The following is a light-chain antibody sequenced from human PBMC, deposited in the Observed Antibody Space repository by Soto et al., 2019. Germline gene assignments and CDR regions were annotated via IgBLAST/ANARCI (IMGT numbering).Light chain of an antibody. CDR2: EVS. V-gene: IGKV2D-29*01. J-gene: IGKJ4*01. Sequence: DLVLTQTPLSLSVTPGQPASISCKSSQSLSHSDGKTYLYWYLQKPGQPPQLLMYEVSNRFSGVXDXSRGSGSGTDFTLKISRVEAEDVGVYYCMQSLQLHVTFGGGTKVEIK. CDR1: QSLSHSDGKTY. CDR3: MQSLQLHVT.